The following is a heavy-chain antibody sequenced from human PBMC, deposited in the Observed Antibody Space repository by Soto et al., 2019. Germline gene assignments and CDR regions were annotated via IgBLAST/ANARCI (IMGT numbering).Heavy chain of an antibody. CDR3: ARGSTGSYPGSRIFDF. Sequence: LRLSCVASGITFGRRAMSWVRQAPGEGLEWVSTITDTGGDTKYADSVRGRFTMSRDNSKKTRYLQMNSLRVEDSALYYCARGSTGSYPGSRIFDFWGRGTLVTVSS. J-gene: IGHJ4*02. D-gene: IGHD3-10*01. CDR2: ITDTGGDT. CDR1: GITFGRRA. V-gene: IGHV3-23*01.